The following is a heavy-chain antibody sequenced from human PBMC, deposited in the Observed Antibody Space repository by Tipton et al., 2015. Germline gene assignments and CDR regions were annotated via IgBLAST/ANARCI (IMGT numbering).Heavy chain of an antibody. CDR2: IYYNGNT. D-gene: IGHD4-23*01. CDR3: ARARGRHGGLFDS. V-gene: IGHV4-59*01. J-gene: IGHJ4*02. Sequence: GLVKPSESLSLTCNVSGDSLSTYYWSWIRQSPGKGLEWIGYIYYNGNTKYNPSLKGRVTILVDTSKNQFSLKMSSVTASDTAVYYCARARGRHGGLFDSWGQGILVTVSS. CDR1: GDSLSTYY.